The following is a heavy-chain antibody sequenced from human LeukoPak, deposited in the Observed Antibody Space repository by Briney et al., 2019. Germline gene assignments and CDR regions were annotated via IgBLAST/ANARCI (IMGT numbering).Heavy chain of an antibody. V-gene: IGHV4-59*01. J-gene: IGHJ4*02. CDR1: GGSISSYY. D-gene: IGHD3-22*01. Sequence: SETLSLTCTASGGSISSYYWSWIRQPPGKGLEWIGYIYYSGSTNYNPSLKSRVTISVDTSKNQFSLKLSSVTAADTAVYYCAGHYYDSSGAAGWSQGTLVTVSS. CDR3: AGHYYDSSGAAG. CDR2: IYYSGST.